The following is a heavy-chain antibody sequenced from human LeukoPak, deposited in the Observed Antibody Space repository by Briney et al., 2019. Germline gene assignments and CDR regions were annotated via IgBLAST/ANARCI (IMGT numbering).Heavy chain of an antibody. CDR1: GLIFNIHA. CDR2: ISGSVGST. D-gene: IGHD3-9*01. J-gene: IGHJ4*02. Sequence: PGGSLTLSCAPSGLIFNIHAKSCVRPATGKGLEWVLSISGSVGSTYYADSVKGRFTIYRDNSKNTLYLQMNSLRAEDTAVYYCAKDPNFDWLPHDYWGQGTLVTVSS. CDR3: AKDPNFDWLPHDY. V-gene: IGHV3-23*01.